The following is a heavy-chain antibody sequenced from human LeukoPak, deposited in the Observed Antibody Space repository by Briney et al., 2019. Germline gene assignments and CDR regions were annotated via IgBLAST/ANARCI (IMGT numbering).Heavy chain of an antibody. CDR1: GVSISSYY. Sequence: PSETLSLTCTVSGVSISSYYWSWIRQPAGKGLEWLGTIYYRGTTYYNPSLKSRVTISVDTSKNQFSLRLNSVTAADTAVYYCARDFSSSSSVYYYYYMDVWGKGTTVTVSS. J-gene: IGHJ6*03. D-gene: IGHD6-6*01. CDR2: IYYRGTT. V-gene: IGHV4-4*07. CDR3: ARDFSSSSSVYYYYYMDV.